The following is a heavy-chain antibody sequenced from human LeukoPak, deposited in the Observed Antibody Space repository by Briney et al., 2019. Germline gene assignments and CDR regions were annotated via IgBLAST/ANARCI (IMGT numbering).Heavy chain of an antibody. CDR3: ARASHDYGDYSHFDY. CDR2: IYHSGST. D-gene: IGHD4-17*01. Sequence: SETLSLACAVSGGSISSRNWWSWIRQPPGKGLEWIGEIYHSGSTNYNPSLKTRVTISVDKSKNQFSLKLSSVTAADTAVYYCARASHDYGDYSHFDYWGQGTLVTVSS. V-gene: IGHV4-4*02. J-gene: IGHJ4*02. CDR1: GGSISSRNW.